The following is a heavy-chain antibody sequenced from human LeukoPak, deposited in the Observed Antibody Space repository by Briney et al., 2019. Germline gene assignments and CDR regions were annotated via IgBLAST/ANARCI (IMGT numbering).Heavy chain of an antibody. J-gene: IGHJ4*02. D-gene: IGHD6-13*01. V-gene: IGHV1-69*13. CDR2: IIPIFGTA. Sequence: SVKVSCKASGGTFSSYAISWVRQAPEQGLEWMGGIIPIFGTANYAQKFQGRVTITADESASTAYMELSSLRSEDTAVYYCARDGWAEVSIAAAGMFNYWGQGTLVTVSS. CDR1: GGTFSSYA. CDR3: ARDGWAEVSIAAAGMFNY.